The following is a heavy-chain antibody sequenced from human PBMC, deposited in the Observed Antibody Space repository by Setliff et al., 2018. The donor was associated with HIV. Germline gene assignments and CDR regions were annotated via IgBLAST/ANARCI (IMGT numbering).Heavy chain of an antibody. J-gene: IGHJ4*02. CDR3: ARAGGLRMDRGVVSDY. CDR2: INVDSGNT. V-gene: IGHV1-3*03. D-gene: IGHD3-10*01. Sequence: ASVNVSCKASGFTFTNYAIHWVRQAPGQRLEWMGWINVDSGNTKYLQDLQGRVTITKDRSASTAYMEVSNLRSGDMAVYYCARAGGLRMDRGVVSDYWGQGTLVTAPQ. CDR1: GFTFTNYA.